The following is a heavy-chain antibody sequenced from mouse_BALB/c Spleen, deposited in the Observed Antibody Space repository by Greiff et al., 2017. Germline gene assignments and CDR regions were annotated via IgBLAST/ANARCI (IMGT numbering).Heavy chain of an antibody. Sequence: DVMLVESGGGLVQPGGSMKLSCVASGFTFSNYWMNWVRQSPEKGLEWVAEIRLKSNNYATHYAESVKGRFTISRDDSKSSVYLQMNNLRAEDTGIYYCTPSSTMDYWGQGTTLTVSS. V-gene: IGHV6-6*02. CDR1: GFTFSNYW. J-gene: IGHJ2*01. CDR2: IRLKSNNYAT. D-gene: IGHD2-1*01. CDR3: TPSSTMDY.